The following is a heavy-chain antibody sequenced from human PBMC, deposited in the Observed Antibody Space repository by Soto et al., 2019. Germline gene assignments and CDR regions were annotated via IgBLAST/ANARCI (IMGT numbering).Heavy chain of an antibody. Sequence: PGGSLRLSCAASGFTFSSYGMHWVRQAPGKGLEWVAVISYDGSNKYYADSVKGRFTISRDNSKNTLYLQMNSLRAEDTAVYYCSKALGSSSFYGIDVWGQRTTVTVSS. CDR1: GFTFSSYG. CDR3: SKALGSSSFYGIDV. V-gene: IGHV3-30*18. D-gene: IGHD6-6*01. CDR2: ISYDGSNK. J-gene: IGHJ6*02.